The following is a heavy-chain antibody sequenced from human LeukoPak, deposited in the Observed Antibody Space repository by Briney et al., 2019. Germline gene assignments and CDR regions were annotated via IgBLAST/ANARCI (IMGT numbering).Heavy chain of an antibody. Sequence: SETLSLTCAVYGGSFSGYYWSWIRQPPGKGLEWIGEINHSGSTNYNPSLKSRVTISVGTSKNQFSLKLSSVTAAEPAVYYCARACGAAPKSPFDYWGQGTLVTVSS. CDR1: GGSFSGYY. J-gene: IGHJ4*02. V-gene: IGHV4-34*01. CDR3: ARACGAAPKSPFDY. CDR2: INHSGST. D-gene: IGHD2-21*01.